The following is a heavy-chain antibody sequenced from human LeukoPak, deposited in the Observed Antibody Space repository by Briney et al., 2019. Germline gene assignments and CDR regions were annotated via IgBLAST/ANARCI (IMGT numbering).Heavy chain of an antibody. CDR1: GYTFTGYY. D-gene: IGHD1-14*01. CDR2: INPNSGGT. Sequence: ASVKVSCKASGYTFTGYYMHWVRQAPGQGLEWMGWINPNSGGTNYAQKFQGRVTMTRDTSVSTAYMELSRLRSDDTAVYYCAREETGTTSYWFDPWGQGTLVTVSS. J-gene: IGHJ5*02. CDR3: AREETGTTSYWFDP. V-gene: IGHV1-2*02.